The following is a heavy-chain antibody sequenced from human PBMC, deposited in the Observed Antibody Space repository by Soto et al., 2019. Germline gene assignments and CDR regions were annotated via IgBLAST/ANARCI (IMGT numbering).Heavy chain of an antibody. V-gene: IGHV4-59*01. CDR1: GGSISSYY. Sequence: SETLSLTCTVSGGSISSYYWSWIRQPPGKGLEWIGYVWYDGSTNYNPSLKSRVTISLDTSKNQFSLKLSSVTAADTAVYYCARGVTTVTTFDYWGQGTLVTVSS. CDR3: ARGVTTVTTFDY. CDR2: VWYDGST. J-gene: IGHJ4*02. D-gene: IGHD4-17*01.